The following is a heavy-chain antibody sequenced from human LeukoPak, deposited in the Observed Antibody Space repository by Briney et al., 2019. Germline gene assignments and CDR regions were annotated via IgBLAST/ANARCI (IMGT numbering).Heavy chain of an antibody. J-gene: IGHJ4*02. V-gene: IGHV1-46*03. CDR3: ARDLTN. Sequence: GASVKVSCRACGHTFTDYYLHWVRQAPGQGLQLMGMVNPTAGSRAYAQDFQDRVTMTRDTSTSTVYMELYSLRSEDTAMYYCARDLTNWGQGTLVTVSS. D-gene: IGHD3-3*01. CDR2: VNPTAGSR. CDR1: GHTFTDYY.